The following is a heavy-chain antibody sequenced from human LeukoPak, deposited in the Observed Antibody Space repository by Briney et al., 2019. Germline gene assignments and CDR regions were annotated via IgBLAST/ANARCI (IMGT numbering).Heavy chain of an antibody. V-gene: IGHV3-48*01. D-gene: IGHD1-20*01. CDR1: GFIFSSYS. J-gene: IGHJ3*02. CDR2: ISGSSSTI. CDR3: ARDEAGITGTPFAFDI. Sequence: QTGGSLRLSCAASGFIFSSYSMNWVRQAPGKGLEWVSYISGSSSTIYYADSVKGRFTISRDNAKNSLYLQMNSLRTEDTAVYYCARDEAGITGTPFAFDIWGQGTMVTVSS.